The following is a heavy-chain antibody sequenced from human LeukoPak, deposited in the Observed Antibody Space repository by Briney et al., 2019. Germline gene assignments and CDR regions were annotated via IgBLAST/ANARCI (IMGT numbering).Heavy chain of an antibody. CDR1: GGSMRSYY. D-gene: IGHD2/OR15-2a*01. CDR2: VYYSGST. V-gene: IGHV4-59*01. CDR3: ARGSMPQYYFDY. J-gene: IGHJ4*02. Sequence: PSETLSLTCTVSGGSMRSYYWSWIRQSPGKGLEWIGYVYYSGSTNSNPSLKSRVTISIDTSKNQFSLKLSSVTAADTAVYYCARGSMPQYYFDYWGQGTLVTVS.